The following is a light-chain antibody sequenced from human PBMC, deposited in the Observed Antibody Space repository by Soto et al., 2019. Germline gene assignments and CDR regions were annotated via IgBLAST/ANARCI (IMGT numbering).Light chain of an antibody. V-gene: IGLV2-14*01. CDR1: SSDVGGYNY. Sequence: QSVLTQPASVSGSRGQSITISCTGTSSDVGGYNYVSWYQQYPDKAPKLMIYEVSNRPSGVSNRFSGSKSGNTASLTISGLQAEDEADYYCSSYRSSSTLYVFGTGTKVTVL. CDR2: EVS. J-gene: IGLJ1*01. CDR3: SSYRSSSTLYV.